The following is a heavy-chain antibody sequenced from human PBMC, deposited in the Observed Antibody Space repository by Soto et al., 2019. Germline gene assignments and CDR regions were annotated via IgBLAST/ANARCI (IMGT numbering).Heavy chain of an antibody. CDR3: GMGDGYNEYYFXY. J-gene: IGHJ4*02. Sequence: RASVKVSCKASGGTFSSYAISWVRQAPGQGLEWMGGIIPIFGTANYAQKFQGRVTITADESTSTAYMELSSLRSEDTAVYYCGMGDGYNEYYFXYWGQGTLVTVSS. D-gene: IGHD5-12*01. CDR1: GGTFSSYA. V-gene: IGHV1-69*13. CDR2: IIPIFGTA.